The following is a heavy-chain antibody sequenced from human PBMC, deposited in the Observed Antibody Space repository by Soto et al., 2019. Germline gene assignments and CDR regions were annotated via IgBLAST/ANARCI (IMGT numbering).Heavy chain of an antibody. CDR3: AHISLYDTLAGAFDI. Sequence: QITLKESGPTLVKPTQTLTLTCTFSGFSLSTSGVGVGWIRQPPGKALEWLALIYWDDDKRYSPSLKNRLTITKDTSKNQVVLTMTNMDPVDTATYYCAHISLYDTLAGAFDIWGQGTMVTVSS. J-gene: IGHJ3*02. V-gene: IGHV2-5*02. CDR2: IYWDDDK. D-gene: IGHD3-9*01. CDR1: GFSLSTSGVG.